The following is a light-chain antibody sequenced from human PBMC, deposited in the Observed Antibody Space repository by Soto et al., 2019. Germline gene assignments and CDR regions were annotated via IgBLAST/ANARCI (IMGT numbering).Light chain of an antibody. V-gene: IGKV3-20*01. CDR2: GAS. CDR3: QQYGSSPRT. CDR1: QSVNNNF. Sequence: EIVLTQSPGTLSLSPGERATPSCRASQSVNNNFLAWHQQKPGQAPRLLIYGASSRATGIPDRFSGSGSGTDFTLTISRLEPEDFAVYYCQQYGSSPRTFGQGTKVDIK. J-gene: IGKJ1*01.